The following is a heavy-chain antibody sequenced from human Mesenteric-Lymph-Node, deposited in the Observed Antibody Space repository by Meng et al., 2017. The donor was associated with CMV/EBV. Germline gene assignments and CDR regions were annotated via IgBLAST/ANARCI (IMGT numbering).Heavy chain of an antibody. CDR3: ASHQRCLNSEGGFTY. CDR1: VGSFCVYY. V-gene: IGHV4-34*01. J-gene: IGHJ4*02. Sequence: PWLAGLWKPSETLSTSFAVYVGSFCVYYWSWSRQPPGKGLWWVWEIYQSATTNHNPSLKSRVPISGDTSKHQFSLKLSSVTAADTAVYYCASHQRCLNSEGGFTYWGQGPLVTVSS. D-gene: IGHD4-17*01. CDR2: IYQSATT.